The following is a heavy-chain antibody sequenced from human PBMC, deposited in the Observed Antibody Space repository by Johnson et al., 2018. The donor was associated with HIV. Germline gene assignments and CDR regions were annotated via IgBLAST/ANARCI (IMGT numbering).Heavy chain of an antibody. V-gene: IGHV3-33*06. D-gene: IGHD3-10*01. J-gene: IGHJ3*02. CDR3: AKVDGSGTWGAFDI. Sequence: QVQLVESGGGLVQPGGSLRLSCAASGFTFSSYAMSWVRQAPGKGLEWVAVIWYDGSNKYYADSVKGRFTISRDNSKNTLYLQMNSLRAEDTAGYYCAKVDGSGTWGAFDIWGQGTMVTVSS. CDR1: GFTFSSYA. CDR2: IWYDGSNK.